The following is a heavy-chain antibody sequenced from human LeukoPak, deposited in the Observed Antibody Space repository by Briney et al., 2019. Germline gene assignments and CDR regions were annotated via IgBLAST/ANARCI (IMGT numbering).Heavy chain of an antibody. D-gene: IGHD6-19*01. J-gene: IGHJ5*02. Sequence: GGSLRLSCAASGFTFSSYEMNWVRQAPGKGLEWVSYISSSGSTIYCADSVKGRFTISRDNAQHSLYLQMNSLRAEDTAVYYCARDQSSVAGTTYNWFDPWGQGTLVTVSS. V-gene: IGHV3-48*03. CDR3: ARDQSSVAGTTYNWFDP. CDR1: GFTFSSYE. CDR2: ISSSGSTI.